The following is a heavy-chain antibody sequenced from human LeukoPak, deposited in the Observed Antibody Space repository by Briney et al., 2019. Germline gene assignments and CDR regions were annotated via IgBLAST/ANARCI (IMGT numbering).Heavy chain of an antibody. D-gene: IGHD2-15*01. CDR3: ARDLRTKYCSGGSCYFDY. Sequence: GGSLRLSCAASGFTLSSHWMSWVRQAPGKGLEWVANIKQDGSEKYYVDSVEGRFTISRDNAKNSLYLQMSSLRAEDTAVYYCARDLRTKYCSGGSCYFDYWGQGTLVTVSS. CDR1: GFTLSSHW. J-gene: IGHJ4*02. V-gene: IGHV3-7*05. CDR2: IKQDGSEK.